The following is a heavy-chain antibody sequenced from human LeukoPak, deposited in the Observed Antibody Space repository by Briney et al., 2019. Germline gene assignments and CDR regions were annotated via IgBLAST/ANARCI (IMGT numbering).Heavy chain of an antibody. CDR1: GDSISSSTYY. J-gene: IGHJ4*02. Sequence: SETLSLTCTVSGDSISSSTYYWGWIRQPPGMGLEWIASVYYSGSTYYNPSLKSRVTISVDTSKNQFSLKLSSVTAADTAVYYCARATKQLEVIYWGQGTLVPVSS. V-gene: IGHV4-39*07. D-gene: IGHD2-21*01. CDR2: VYYSGST. CDR3: ARATKQLEVIY.